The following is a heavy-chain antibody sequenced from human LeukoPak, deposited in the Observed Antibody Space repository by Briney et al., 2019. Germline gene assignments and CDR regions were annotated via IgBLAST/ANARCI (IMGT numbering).Heavy chain of an antibody. J-gene: IGHJ3*02. CDR1: GGSISSYY. CDR3: ARDIRFLEWSYDAFDI. Sequence: SETLSLTCTVSGGSISSYYWSWIRQPAGKGLEWIGRIYTSGSTNYNPSLKSRVTMSVDTSKNQFSLKLSSVTAADTAVYYCARDIRFLEWSYDAFDIWGQGTMVTVSS. D-gene: IGHD3-3*01. V-gene: IGHV4-4*07. CDR2: IYTSGST.